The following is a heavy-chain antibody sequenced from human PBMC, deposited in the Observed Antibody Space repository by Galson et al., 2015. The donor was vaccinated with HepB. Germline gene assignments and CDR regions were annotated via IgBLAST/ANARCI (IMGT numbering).Heavy chain of an antibody. D-gene: IGHD3-9*01. J-gene: IGHJ6*02. CDR3: TRNYDILTGYYRGRDYYYYYGMDV. CDR2: IRSKANSYAT. V-gene: IGHV3-73*01. Sequence: SLRLSCAASGFTFSRYAMHWVRQASGKGLEWVGRIRSKANSYATAYAASVKGRFTISRDDSKNTAYLQMNSLKTEDTAVYYCTRNYDILTGYYRGRDYYYYYGMDVWGQGTTVTVSS. CDR1: GFTFSRYA.